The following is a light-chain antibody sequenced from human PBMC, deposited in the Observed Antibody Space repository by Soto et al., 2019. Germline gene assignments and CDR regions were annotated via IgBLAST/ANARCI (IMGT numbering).Light chain of an antibody. J-gene: IGLJ7*01. CDR1: SSNIGSNY. V-gene: IGLV1-47*01. CDR3: AAWDDSLSGPV. CDR2: RNN. Sequence: QSVLTQPPSASGTPGQRVTISCSGSSSNIGSNYVYWYQQLPGTAPKLLIYRNNQRPSWVPDRFSGSKSGTSASLAISGLRSEDEADYYCAAWDDSLSGPVFCGGTQLTVL.